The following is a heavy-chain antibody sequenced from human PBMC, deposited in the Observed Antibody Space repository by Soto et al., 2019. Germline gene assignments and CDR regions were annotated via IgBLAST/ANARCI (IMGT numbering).Heavy chain of an antibody. D-gene: IGHD3-10*01. CDR2: IIPILGIA. CDR3: ARARFRDSYYYGMDV. V-gene: IGHV1-69*02. J-gene: IGHJ6*02. Sequence: QVQLVQSGAEVKKPGSSVKVSCKASGGTFSSYTISWVRQAPGQGLEWMGRIIPILGIANYAQKFQGRVTITADKSTSTAYMELSSLSSEDTAVYYCARARFRDSYYYGMDVWGQGTTVTVSS. CDR1: GGTFSSYT.